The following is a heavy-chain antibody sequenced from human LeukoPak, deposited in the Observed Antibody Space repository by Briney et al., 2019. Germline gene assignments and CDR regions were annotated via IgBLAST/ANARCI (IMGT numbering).Heavy chain of an antibody. Sequence: SETLSLTCAVYGGSLTDYYWAWIRQPPGKGLEWIGELNHRGSTNYSPSLRNRVTISLDTSNNQFFLKLNSVTAADTDYYYCTKEDWYFDLWGRGTLVTVSS. V-gene: IGHV4-34*01. J-gene: IGHJ2*01. CDR1: GGSLTDYY. CDR3: TKEDWYFDL. CDR2: LNHRGST.